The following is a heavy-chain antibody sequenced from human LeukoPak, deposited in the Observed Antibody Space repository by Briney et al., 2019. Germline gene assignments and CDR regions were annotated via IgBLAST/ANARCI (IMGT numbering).Heavy chain of an antibody. D-gene: IGHD3-3*01. CDR1: GYTFTGYY. Sequence: GASVKVSCKASGYTFTGYYMHWLRQAPGQGLEGRGWINPNSGGTNYAQKLQGRVTMNRDPSISPAYMELRRLRSDDTAVYYCARGTIFGVIWYYYYGLDVWGQGTRVTVSS. CDR3: ARGTIFGVIWYYYYGLDV. J-gene: IGHJ6*02. CDR2: INPNSGGT. V-gene: IGHV1-2*02.